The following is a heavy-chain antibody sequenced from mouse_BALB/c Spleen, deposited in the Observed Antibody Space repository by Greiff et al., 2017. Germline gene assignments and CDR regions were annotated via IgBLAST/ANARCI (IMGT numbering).Heavy chain of an antibody. V-gene: IGHV5-6-4*01. CDR1: GFTFSDYY. J-gene: IGHJ1*01. D-gene: IGHD2-10*02. CDR2: ISSGGSYT. Sequence: EVKLVESGGGLVKPGGSLKLSCAASGFTFSDYYMYWVRQTPEKRLEWVATISSGGSYTYYPDSVKGRFTISRDNAKNTLYLQMSSLKSEDTAMYYCTRDEEYGNHWYFDVWGAGTTVTVSS. CDR3: TRDEEYGNHWYFDV.